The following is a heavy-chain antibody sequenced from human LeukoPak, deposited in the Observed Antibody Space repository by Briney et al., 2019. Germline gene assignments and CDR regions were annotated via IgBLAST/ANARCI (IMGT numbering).Heavy chain of an antibody. CDR3: ARDRVDYYDSSGYYYVGGFDP. Sequence: ASETLSLTCTASGGSISSYYWSWIRQPPGKGLEWIGYIYYSGSTNYNPSLKSRVTISVDTSKNQFSLKLSSVTAADTAVYYCARDRVDYYDSSGYYYVGGFDPWGQGTLVTVSS. V-gene: IGHV4-59*01. CDR2: IYYSGST. D-gene: IGHD3-22*01. J-gene: IGHJ5*02. CDR1: GGSISSYY.